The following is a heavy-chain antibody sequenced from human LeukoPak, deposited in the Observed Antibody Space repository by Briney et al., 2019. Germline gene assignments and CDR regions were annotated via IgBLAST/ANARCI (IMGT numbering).Heavy chain of an antibody. CDR2: ISSSDSTI. J-gene: IGHJ4*02. CDR1: GFTFSDYY. V-gene: IGHV3-11*04. D-gene: IGHD2-2*01. CDR3: ARADCSSTSCYELDY. Sequence: GGSLRLSCAGSGFTFSDYYMSWIRQAPGKGLEWVSYISSSDSTIYCTDSVKGRFTISRDNAKNSLYLQMNSLRADDTAVYYCARADCSSTSCYELDYWGQGTLVTVSS.